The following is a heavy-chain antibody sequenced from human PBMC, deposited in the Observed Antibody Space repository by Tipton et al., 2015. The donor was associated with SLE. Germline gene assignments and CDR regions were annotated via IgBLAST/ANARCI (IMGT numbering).Heavy chain of an antibody. J-gene: IGHJ4*02. CDR1: GGSISGSSYY. CDR3: ARQRLYYFDY. CDR2: IYYSGST. Sequence: TLSLTCTVSGGSISGSSYYWGWIRQPPGKGLQWIGNIYYSGSTYYNPSLKSRVTISVDTSKNQFSLKLSSVTAADTAVYYCARQRLYYFDYWGQGTLVTVSS. V-gene: IGHV4-39*01.